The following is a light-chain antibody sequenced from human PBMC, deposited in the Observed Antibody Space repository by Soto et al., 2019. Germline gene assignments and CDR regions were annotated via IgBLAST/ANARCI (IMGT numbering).Light chain of an antibody. V-gene: IGKV3-15*01. Sequence: EIVMTHSPATLSVSPGERATLSCRASQSVSSNLAWYQQKPGQAPRLLIYGASTRATGIPARFSGSGSGTEFTLTISSLQSEDFAVYHCQQYNNWPTTFGQGTRLEIK. CDR1: QSVSSN. J-gene: IGKJ5*01. CDR3: QQYNNWPTT. CDR2: GAS.